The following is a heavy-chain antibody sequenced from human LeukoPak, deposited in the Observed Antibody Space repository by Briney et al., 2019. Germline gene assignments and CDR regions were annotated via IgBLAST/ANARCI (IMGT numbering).Heavy chain of an antibody. D-gene: IGHD3-9*01. CDR1: GXTFSTYA. J-gene: IGHJ4*02. V-gene: IGHV3-30-3*01. Sequence: PGGSLRLSCAASGXTFSTYAMHWVRQAPGKGLQWVAVISFDGSTKYYADSVRGRFTISRDNSKNTLYLQINSLRPEDTAVYYCARGDILTGPYYFDYWGQGTLVTVSS. CDR3: ARGDILTGPYYFDY. CDR2: ISFDGSTK.